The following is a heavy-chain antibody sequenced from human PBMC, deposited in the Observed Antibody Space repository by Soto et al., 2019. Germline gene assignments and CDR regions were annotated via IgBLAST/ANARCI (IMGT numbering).Heavy chain of an antibody. CDR2: VSWNSGTM. CDR1: GFSFDEYA. V-gene: IGHV3-9*01. D-gene: IGHD2-2*01. J-gene: IGHJ6*03. CDR3: AKGFCSSTRCLTYSYMDV. Sequence: EVQLVESGGGLVQLGRSLRLSCAASGFSFDEYAMHWVRQAPGKGLEWVSGVSWNSGTMGYGDSVRGRFAISRDNAKNSLYLQMNSLTTEDTALYYCAKGFCSSTRCLTYSYMDVWGKGTTVTVSS.